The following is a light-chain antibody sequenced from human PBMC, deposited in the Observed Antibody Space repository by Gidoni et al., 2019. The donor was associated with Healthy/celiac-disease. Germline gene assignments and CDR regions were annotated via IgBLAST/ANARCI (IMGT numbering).Light chain of an antibody. CDR3: QQYGSSPWT. Sequence: IVLTQSPGTLSLSPGERATLSCRASQSVSSSYLAWYQQKPGQAPRLLIYGASSRATGIPDRFSGSGSGTDVTLTISRLEPEDLAVYYCQQYGSSPWTFGQGTKVEIK. J-gene: IGKJ1*01. V-gene: IGKV3-20*01. CDR1: QSVSSSY. CDR2: GAS.